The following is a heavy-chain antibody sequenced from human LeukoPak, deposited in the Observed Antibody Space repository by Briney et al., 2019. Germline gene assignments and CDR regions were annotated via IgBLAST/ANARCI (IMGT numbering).Heavy chain of an antibody. CDR3: ARVEGYFVHFDY. CDR2: INPNSGGT. D-gene: IGHD3-9*01. J-gene: IGHJ4*02. V-gene: IGHV1-2*02. Sequence: ASVKVSCKASGYTFTGYYMHWVRQAPGQGREWMGWINPNSGGTNYAQKFQGRVTMTRDTSISSAYMELSRLGSDDTAVYYCARVEGYFVHFDYWGQGTLVTVSS. CDR1: GYTFTGYY.